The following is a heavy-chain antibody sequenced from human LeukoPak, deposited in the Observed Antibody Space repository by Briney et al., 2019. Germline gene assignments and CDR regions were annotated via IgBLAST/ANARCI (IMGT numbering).Heavy chain of an antibody. D-gene: IGHD3-22*01. CDR2: IYYSGST. J-gene: IGHJ5*02. Sequence: SETLSLTCTVSGGSISSYYRSWIRQPPGKGLEWIGYIYYSGSTNYNPSLKSRVTISVDTSKNQFSLKLSSVTAADTAVYYCARAGNDFYYDSSGYQGDNWFDPWGQGTLVTVSS. CDR3: ARAGNDFYYDSSGYQGDNWFDP. CDR1: GGSISSYY. V-gene: IGHV4-59*01.